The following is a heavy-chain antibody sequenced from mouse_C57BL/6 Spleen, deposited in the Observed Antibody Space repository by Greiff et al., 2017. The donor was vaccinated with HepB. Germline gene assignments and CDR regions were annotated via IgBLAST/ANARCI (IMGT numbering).Heavy chain of an antibody. V-gene: IGHV1-81*01. Sequence: VQLQQSGAELARPGASVKLSCKASGYTFTSYGISWVKQRTGQGLEWIGEIYPRSGNTYYNEKFKGKATLTADKSSSTAYMELRSLTSEDSAVYFCARLGIDYYGSSYGYFDVWGTGTTVTVSS. D-gene: IGHD1-1*01. CDR2: IYPRSGNT. CDR1: GYTFTSYG. CDR3: ARLGIDYYGSSYGYFDV. J-gene: IGHJ1*03.